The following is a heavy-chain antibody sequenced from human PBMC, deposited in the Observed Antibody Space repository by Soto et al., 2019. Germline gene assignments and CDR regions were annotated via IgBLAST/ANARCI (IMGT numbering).Heavy chain of an antibody. Sequence: SETLSLTCTVYGGSFSGYFWSWIRQPPGKGLEWIGEINLGGSTNYNPSLKSRVTISVDTSKNQFSLKLSSVTAADTAFYYCARAVSTRPAGYYYCGMDVWGQGTTVTSP. CDR2: INLGGST. CDR1: GGSFSGYF. J-gene: IGHJ6*02. V-gene: IGHV4-34*01. CDR3: ARAVSTRPAGYYYCGMDV. D-gene: IGHD6-6*01.